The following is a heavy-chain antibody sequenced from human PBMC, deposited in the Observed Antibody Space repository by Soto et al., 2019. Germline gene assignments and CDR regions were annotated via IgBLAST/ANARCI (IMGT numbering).Heavy chain of an antibody. CDR3: ARYALGDVDTAMVLNYYYGMDV. V-gene: IGHV1-69*13. CDR1: GGTFSSYA. CDR2: IIPIFGTA. D-gene: IGHD5-18*01. J-gene: IGHJ6*02. Sequence: ASVKVSCKASGGTFSSYAISWVRQAPGQGLEWMGGIIPIFGTANYAQKFQGRVTITADESTSTAYMELSSLRSEDTAVYYCARYALGDVDTAMVLNYYYGMDVWGQGTTVTVSS.